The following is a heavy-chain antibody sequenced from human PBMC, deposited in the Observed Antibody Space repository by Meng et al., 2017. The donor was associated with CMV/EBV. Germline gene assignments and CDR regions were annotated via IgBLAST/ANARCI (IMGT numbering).Heavy chain of an antibody. CDR1: TGYY. CDR3: ARVALRHDFWSGYYSSYYFDY. CDR2: INPNSGGT. Sequence: TGYYRHWVRQAPGQGLEWMGWINPNSGGTNYAQKFQGRVTMTRDTSISTAYMELSRLRSDDTAVYYCARVALRHDFWSGYYSSYYFDYWGQGTLVTVSS. V-gene: IGHV1-2*02. J-gene: IGHJ4*02. D-gene: IGHD3-3*01.